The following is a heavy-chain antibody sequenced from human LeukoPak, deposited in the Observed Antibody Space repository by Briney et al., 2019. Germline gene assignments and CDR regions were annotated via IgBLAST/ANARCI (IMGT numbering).Heavy chain of an antibody. CDR2: IKISGYA. CDR1: GFTFNNYV. V-gene: IGHV3-23*01. J-gene: IGHJ4*02. D-gene: IGHD2/OR15-2a*01. Sequence: GGSLRLSCTASGFTFNNYVMSWVRQAPGKGLEWVSSIKISGYADYADSVKGRFTISRDNSKNTLYLQMNSLRVEDTAVYYCAREGPRGNSQFDYWGQGTLVTVSS. CDR3: AREGPRGNSQFDY.